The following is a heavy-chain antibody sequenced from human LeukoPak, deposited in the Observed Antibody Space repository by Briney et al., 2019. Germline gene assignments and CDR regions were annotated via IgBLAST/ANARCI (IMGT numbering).Heavy chain of an antibody. CDR2: INSDGRST. V-gene: IGHV3-74*01. J-gene: IGHJ4*02. CDR3: AREWHTEGAGIDY. CDR1: GFTFSTYW. Sequence: PGGPLRLSCAASGFTFSTYWMHWVRQAPGKGLVWVSRINSDGRSTFYADSVKGRFTISRDNAKNTLFLQMDSLRAEDTAVYYCAREWHTEGAGIDYWGPGNPVTVSS. D-gene: IGHD1-14*01.